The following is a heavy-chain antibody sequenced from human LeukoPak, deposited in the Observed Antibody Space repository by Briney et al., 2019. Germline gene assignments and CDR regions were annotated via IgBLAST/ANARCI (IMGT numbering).Heavy chain of an antibody. CDR3: ARGHVRFDP. V-gene: IGHV4-34*01. J-gene: IGHJ5*02. CDR2: MNHSGST. Sequence: SETLSLTCAVYGGSFSGYYWSWIRQPPGKGLEWIGEMNHSGSTNYNPSLKSRVTISVDTSKNQFSLKLSSVTAADTAVYYCARGHVRFDPWGQGTRVTVSS. CDR1: GGSFSGYY.